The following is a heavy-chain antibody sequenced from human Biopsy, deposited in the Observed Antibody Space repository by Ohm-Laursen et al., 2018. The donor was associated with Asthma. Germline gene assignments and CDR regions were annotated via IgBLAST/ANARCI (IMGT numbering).Heavy chain of an antibody. V-gene: IGHV3-7*01. CDR1: GFTFSSYW. CDR3: ARTFHFWSPYHAEHYQL. D-gene: IGHD3-3*02. CDR2: IKHDGTEK. Sequence: RLSCAASGFTFSSYWMSWVRQVPGKGLEWVANIKHDGTEKNHVDSLKGRFTISRDNAKNSLYLQMNSLRAEDTAVYYCARTFHFWSPYHAEHYQLWGQGTLVTVSS. J-gene: IGHJ1*01.